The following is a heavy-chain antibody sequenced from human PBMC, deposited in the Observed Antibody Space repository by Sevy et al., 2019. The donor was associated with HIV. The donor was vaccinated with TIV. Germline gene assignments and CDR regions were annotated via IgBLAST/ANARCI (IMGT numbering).Heavy chain of an antibody. D-gene: IGHD2-8*02. CDR3: STDPIILLLVTDGMDV. Sequence: GGSLRLSCAASGFTFTYAWMNWVRQAPGKGLEWVGRIKSNVDGGTIDYAAPVKGRFIISRDDSKNTLYLQMNSLKTEDTGVYYCSTDPIILLLVTDGMDVWGQGTTVTVSS. CDR1: GFTFTYAW. J-gene: IGHJ6*02. CDR2: IKSNVDGGTI. V-gene: IGHV3-15*05.